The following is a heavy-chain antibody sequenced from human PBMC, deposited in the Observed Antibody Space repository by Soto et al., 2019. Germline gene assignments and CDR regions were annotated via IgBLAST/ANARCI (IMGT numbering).Heavy chain of an antibody. CDR3: AHRVLPSTITGTTGWFDP. D-gene: IGHD1-20*01. Sequence: SGPTLVNPTQTLTLTCTFSGFPLSTSGVGVGWIRQPPGKALEWLALIYWDDDKRYSPSLKSRLTITKDTSKNQVVLTMTNMDPVDTATYYCAHRVLPSTITGTTGWFDPWGQGTLVTVSS. J-gene: IGHJ5*02. V-gene: IGHV2-5*02. CDR1: GFPLSTSGVG. CDR2: IYWDDDK.